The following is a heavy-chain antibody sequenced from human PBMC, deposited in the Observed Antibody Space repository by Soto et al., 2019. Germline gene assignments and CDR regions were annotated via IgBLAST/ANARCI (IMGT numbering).Heavy chain of an antibody. Sequence: ASVKVSCKASGYTFTSYYIHWVRQAPGQGLEWMGIINPSGGSTSYAQKFQGRITMTRDTSTSTVYMELSSLRSEDTAVYFCTRESSPTRLFAPWAQGTLVPVSS. CDR3: TRESSPTRLFAP. CDR1: GYTFTSYY. V-gene: IGHV1-46*03. CDR2: INPSGGST. J-gene: IGHJ5*02. D-gene: IGHD2-2*01.